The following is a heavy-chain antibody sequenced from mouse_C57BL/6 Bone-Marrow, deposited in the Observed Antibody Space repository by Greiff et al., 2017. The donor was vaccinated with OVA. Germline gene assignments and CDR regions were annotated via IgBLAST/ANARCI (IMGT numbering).Heavy chain of an antibody. CDR3: ARRRGSSYAMDY. CDR1: GYSITSGYY. Sequence: VQLKESGPGLVKPSQSLSLTCSVTGYSITSGYYWNWIRQFPGNKLEWMGYISYDGSNKYNPSLKNRISITRDTSKNQFFLKLNSVTTEDTATYYCARRRGSSYAMDYWGQGTSVTVSS. CDR2: ISYDGSN. V-gene: IGHV3-6*01. J-gene: IGHJ4*01. D-gene: IGHD1-1*01.